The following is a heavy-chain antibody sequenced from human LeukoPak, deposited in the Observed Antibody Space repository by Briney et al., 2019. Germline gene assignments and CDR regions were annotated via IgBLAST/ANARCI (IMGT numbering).Heavy chain of an antibody. CDR1: GFTFSSYA. CDR2: ISGSGGST. Sequence: GGSLRLSCAASGFTFSSYAVSWVRQAPGKGLEWVSAISGSGGSTYYADSVKGRFTISRDNSKNTLFLQMNSLRAEDTAVNYCAKDALRAVPYYFDYWGQGTLVTVSS. D-gene: IGHD3-10*01. J-gene: IGHJ4*02. CDR3: AKDALRAVPYYFDY. V-gene: IGHV3-23*01.